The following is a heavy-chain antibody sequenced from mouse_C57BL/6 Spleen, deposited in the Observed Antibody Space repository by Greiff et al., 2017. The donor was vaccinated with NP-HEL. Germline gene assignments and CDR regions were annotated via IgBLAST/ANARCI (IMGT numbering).Heavy chain of an antibody. J-gene: IGHJ2*01. CDR2: IDPENGDT. V-gene: IGHV14-4*01. CDR1: GFNIKDDY. Sequence: VQLQQSGAELVRPGASVKLSCTASGFNIKDDYMHWVKQRPEQGLEWIGWIDPENGDTEYASKFQGKATITADTSSNTAYLQLSSLTSEDTAVYYCTTDYRVDYWGQGTTLTVSS. D-gene: IGHD2-14*01. CDR3: TTDYRVDY.